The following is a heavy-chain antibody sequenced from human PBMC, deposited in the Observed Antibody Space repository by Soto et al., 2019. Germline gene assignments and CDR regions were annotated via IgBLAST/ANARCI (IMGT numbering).Heavy chain of an antibody. V-gene: IGHV4-39*01. CDR1: GGSISSDTYY. CDR2: IHHSGTT. Sequence: QLQLQESGPGLVKASETLSLTCSVSGGSISSDTYYWGWIRQTPGKGLEWIGSIHHSGTTNYNPSLRSRVTISVDTSKNQFSLKLTSVTDADTALYYCARRGYGPSCVDDCPRGAVDTWGQGTVVTVSS. D-gene: IGHD2-21*01. J-gene: IGHJ3*02. CDR3: ARRGYGPSCVDDCPRGAVDT.